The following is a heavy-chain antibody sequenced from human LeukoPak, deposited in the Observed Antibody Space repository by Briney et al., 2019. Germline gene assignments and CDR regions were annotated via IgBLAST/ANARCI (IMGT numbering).Heavy chain of an antibody. V-gene: IGHV4-59*01. Sequence: PSGTLSLTCTVSGGSISSYYWSWIRQPPGKGLEWIGYIYYSGSTNYNPSLKSRVTISVDTSKNQFSLKLSSVTAADTAVYYCAREGTGSSPLPSYYYYGMDVWGQGTTVTVSS. CDR3: AREGTGSSPLPSYYYYGMDV. CDR1: GGSISSYY. D-gene: IGHD6-6*01. J-gene: IGHJ6*02. CDR2: IYYSGST.